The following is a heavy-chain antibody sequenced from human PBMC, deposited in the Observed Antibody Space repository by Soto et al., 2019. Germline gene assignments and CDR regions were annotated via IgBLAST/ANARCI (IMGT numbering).Heavy chain of an antibody. CDR1: GGSISSYY. D-gene: IGHD5-12*01. CDR3: AKGGYSGYLDY. V-gene: IGHV4-59*01. Sequence: ASETLSLTCTVSGGSISSYYWSWIRQPPGKGLEWIGYFYYSGSTNYNPSLKSRVTISADTSKNQFSLRLSSVTAADTAVYYCAKGGYSGYLDYWGQGTLVTVSS. J-gene: IGHJ4*02. CDR2: FYYSGST.